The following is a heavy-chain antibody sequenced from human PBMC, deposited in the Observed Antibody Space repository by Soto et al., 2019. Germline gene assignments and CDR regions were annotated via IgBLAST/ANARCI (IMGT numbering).Heavy chain of an antibody. CDR1: GGSITSGAYS. D-gene: IGHD2-8*01. J-gene: IGHJ5*02. Sequence: SEPLSLTCAASGGSITSGAYSWSWIRQPPGKVLGWLGYISQSGATYYNPSLDRRVTISMDTSKNAFSLNLSSVTADDTAVYYCARGIWNIEEMIYGFYFDPWGPGTLVTVSS. CDR2: ISQSGAT. V-gene: IGHV4-30-2*01. CDR3: ARGIWNIEEMIYGFYFDP.